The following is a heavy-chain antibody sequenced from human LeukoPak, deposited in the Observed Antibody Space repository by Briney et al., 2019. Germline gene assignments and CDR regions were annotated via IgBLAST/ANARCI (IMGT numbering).Heavy chain of an antibody. D-gene: IGHD1-1*01. Sequence: SETLSLACSVFGDSFSDYYWTWIRRPPGGRLEWIGHIYFRGTTKYNPSLKNRVTISVDTSKIQVSLTLTSVTAADTAVYYCARAMRWTSGPVELGWFDCWGQGTLVTVSS. J-gene: IGHJ5*01. CDR1: GDSFSDYY. V-gene: IGHV4-59*01. CDR2: IYFRGTT. CDR3: ARAMRWTSGPVELGWFDC.